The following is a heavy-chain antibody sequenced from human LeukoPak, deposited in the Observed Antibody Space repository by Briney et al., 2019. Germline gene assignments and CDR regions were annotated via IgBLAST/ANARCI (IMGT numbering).Heavy chain of an antibody. CDR2: IYYSGST. Sequence: SETLSLTCTVSGGSISSSSYYWGWIRQPPGKGLECIGSIYYSGSTYYNPSLKSRVTISVDTSKNQFSLKLSFVTAADTAVYYCARIEYSSSCDYWGQGTLVTVSS. V-gene: IGHV4-39*07. D-gene: IGHD6-6*01. J-gene: IGHJ4*02. CDR3: ARIEYSSSCDY. CDR1: GGSISSSSYY.